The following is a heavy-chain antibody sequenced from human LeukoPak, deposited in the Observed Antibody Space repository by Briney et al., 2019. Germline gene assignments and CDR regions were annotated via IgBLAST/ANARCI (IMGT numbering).Heavy chain of an antibody. D-gene: IGHD1-14*01. Sequence: AVSLSCSYAAAGSTVITNDVTWIGLAPGKGRKCVSVLYSDGNTKYADSVQGRFTISRDNSKNTLYLKMNSLSPDDTAVYYCARGVEPLAANTLAYWGQGTLVTVSS. J-gene: IGHJ4*02. CDR2: LYSDGNT. CDR3: ARGVEPLAANTLAY. CDR1: GSTVITND. V-gene: IGHV3-53*01.